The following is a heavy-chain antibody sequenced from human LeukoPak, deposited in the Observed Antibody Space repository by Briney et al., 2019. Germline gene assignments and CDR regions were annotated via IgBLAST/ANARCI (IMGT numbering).Heavy chain of an antibody. V-gene: IGHV3-11*01. CDR1: GFPFSDYY. Sequence: GGSLRLSCAASGFPFSDYYMGWMRQAPGKRLEWVSFITGSGKTTYYADSVKGRFTISRDNVKNSLYLQMNSLRAEDTAVYYCARDLNYYDSSGYRNLDYWGQGTLVTVSS. CDR2: ITGSGKTT. D-gene: IGHD3-22*01. J-gene: IGHJ4*02. CDR3: ARDLNYYDSSGYRNLDY.